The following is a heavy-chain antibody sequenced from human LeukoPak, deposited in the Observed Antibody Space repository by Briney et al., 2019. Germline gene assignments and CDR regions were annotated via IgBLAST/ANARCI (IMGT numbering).Heavy chain of an antibody. J-gene: IGHJ4*02. D-gene: IGHD6-19*01. CDR1: GYTFTGYY. V-gene: IGHV1-2*02. Sequence: ASVKVSCKASGYTFTGYYIHWVRQAPGQGLEWMGWINPNSGGTNYAQKFQGRVTMTRDTSIRTAYMEVSRLRSDDTAVYYCATGYSSGRYRIYWGQGTLVTVSS. CDR3: ATGYSSGRYRIY. CDR2: INPNSGGT.